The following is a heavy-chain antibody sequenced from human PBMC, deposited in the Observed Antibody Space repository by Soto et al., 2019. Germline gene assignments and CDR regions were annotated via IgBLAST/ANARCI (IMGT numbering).Heavy chain of an antibody. Sequence: QVQLVQSGAEVKKPGSPVRVSCTASGDTFNFYTISWVRQVPGQGPEWMGRIIPMLGMPNYAQKFQGRVTIMADKSTSTVYMNLSGLTSEDTAVYYCATNYGSGSTHLDYWGQGTLVTVSS. CDR2: IIPMLGMP. V-gene: IGHV1-69*02. D-gene: IGHD3-10*01. CDR3: ATNYGSGSTHLDY. CDR1: GDTFNFYT. J-gene: IGHJ4*02.